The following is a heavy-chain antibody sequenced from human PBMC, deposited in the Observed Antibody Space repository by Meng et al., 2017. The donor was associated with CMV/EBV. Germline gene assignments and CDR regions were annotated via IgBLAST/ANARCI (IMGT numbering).Heavy chain of an antibody. Sequence: GSLRLSCTVSGGSISSSSYYWGWIRQPPGKGLEWIGSIYYSGSTYYNPSLKSRVTISVDTSKNQFSLKLNSVTAADTAVYYCARHSELGLFDYWGQGTLVTVSS. V-gene: IGHV4-39*01. D-gene: IGHD7-27*01. CDR1: GGSISSSSYY. CDR3: ARHSELGLFDY. J-gene: IGHJ4*02. CDR2: IYYSGST.